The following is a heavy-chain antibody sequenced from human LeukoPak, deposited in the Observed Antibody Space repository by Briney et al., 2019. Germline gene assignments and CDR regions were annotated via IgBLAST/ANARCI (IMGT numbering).Heavy chain of an antibody. CDR3: VRDSTLTGTGGWFDP. D-gene: IGHD1-7*01. Sequence: GGSLRLSCAASGFSFSSYALHWVRQAPGKGLEWVALIAYDGNNEYYADSVKGRFTISRDNSKNTLNLQIHGLRFEDTAVYYCVRDSTLTGTGGWFDPWGQGTLVTVSS. CDR1: GFSFSSYA. CDR2: IAYDGNNE. V-gene: IGHV3-30*04. J-gene: IGHJ5*02.